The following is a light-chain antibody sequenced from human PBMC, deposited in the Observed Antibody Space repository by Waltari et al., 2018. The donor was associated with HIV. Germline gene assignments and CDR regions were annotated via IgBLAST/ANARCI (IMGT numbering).Light chain of an antibody. J-gene: IGLJ1*01. V-gene: IGLV1-47*01. CDR1: SSNTGRNY. CDR3: ATWNDSLSGYV. CDR2: RKN. Sequence: QSVLTQPPSASGTPGRRVTISCSRSSSNTGRNYVYWYHQPPGTAPTLLIYRKNQRPSGGPDRFSASTYGASAALAIIGLRSEDDADYYCATWNDSLSGYVFGTGTKVTV.